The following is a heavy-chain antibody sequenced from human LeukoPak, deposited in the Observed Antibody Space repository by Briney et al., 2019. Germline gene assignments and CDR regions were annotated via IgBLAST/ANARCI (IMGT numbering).Heavy chain of an antibody. D-gene: IGHD6-19*01. Sequence: GGSLRLSWAASGFTSSSYWMSWVRQAAGEGLGWVAKIKQDGSEKYYVDSVKGRFTTSRDHAKNSLYLQMNSLRAEDTAVYYCARDHEQWLVPDYWGQGTLVTVSS. CDR1: GFTSSSYW. CDR2: IKQDGSEK. J-gene: IGHJ4*02. V-gene: IGHV3-7*01. CDR3: ARDHEQWLVPDY.